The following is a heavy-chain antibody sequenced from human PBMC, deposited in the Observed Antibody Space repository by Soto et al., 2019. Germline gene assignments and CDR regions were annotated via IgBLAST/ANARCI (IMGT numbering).Heavy chain of an antibody. D-gene: IGHD2-15*01. J-gene: IGHJ6*02. CDR2: ISYTGST. Sequence: SETLSLTCTVSGDSMRSYYWSWIRQPPGKGLEWIGYISYTGSTHYNPSLKSRVTISADTSKNQFSLKLSSVTTAHTALYYCAREGVAAPYYYYGMDVWGQGSTVTVSS. CDR3: AREGVAAPYYYYGMDV. CDR1: GDSMRSYY. V-gene: IGHV4-59*01.